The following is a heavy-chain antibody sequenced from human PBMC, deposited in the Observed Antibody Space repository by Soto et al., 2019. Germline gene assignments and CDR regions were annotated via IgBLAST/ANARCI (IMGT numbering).Heavy chain of an antibody. CDR3: ARHNDS. V-gene: IGHV4-4*02. CDR2: IYYSGST. Sequence: SETLCVSSSVSGVSLSSIDWWSWVRQPPGKGLEWIGYIYYSGSTNYNPSLKSRVTISVDTSKNQFSLKLSSVTAADTAVYYCARHNDSWGQGTLVTVSS. CDR1: GVSLSSIDW. J-gene: IGHJ4*02.